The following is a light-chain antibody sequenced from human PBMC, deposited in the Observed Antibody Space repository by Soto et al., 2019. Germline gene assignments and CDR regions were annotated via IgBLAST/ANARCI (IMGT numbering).Light chain of an antibody. CDR2: DVS. V-gene: IGLV2-11*01. CDR3: CSYAGSYTLL. CDR1: SSDVGAYNY. J-gene: IGLJ2*01. Sequence: QSVLTQPRSVSGSPGQSVTISCTGTSSDVGAYNYVSWFQQHPGKAPKLMMSDVSKRPSGVPDRFSGSKSGTTASLTISGLQAGDEADYYCCSYAGSYTLLFGGGTKVTVL.